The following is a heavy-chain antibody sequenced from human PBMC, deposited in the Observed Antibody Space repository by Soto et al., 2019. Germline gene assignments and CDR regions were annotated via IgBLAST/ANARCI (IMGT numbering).Heavy chain of an antibody. CDR1: GGSFSGYY. CDR3: ASGYYYGSGSYYPSDY. Sequence: QVQLQQWGAGLLKPSETLSLTCAVYGGSFSGYYWSWIRQPPGKGLEWIGEINHSGSTNYNPSLKSRVTISVDTSKNQCSLKLSFVTAADTAVYYCASGYYYGSGSYYPSDYWGQGTLVTVSS. CDR2: INHSGST. V-gene: IGHV4-34*01. D-gene: IGHD3-10*01. J-gene: IGHJ4*02.